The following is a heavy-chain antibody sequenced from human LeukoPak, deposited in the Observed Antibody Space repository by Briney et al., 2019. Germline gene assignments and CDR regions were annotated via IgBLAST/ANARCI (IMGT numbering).Heavy chain of an antibody. D-gene: IGHD3-10*01. V-gene: IGHV4-39*01. CDR2: IYYSGST. CDR3: ATIWFGESPPYYYYYGMDV. CDR1: GGSISSSSYY. Sequence: PSETLSLTCTVSGGSISSSSYYWGWIRQPPGKGLEWIGSIYYSGSTYYNPSLKSRVTISVDTSKNQFSLKLSSVTAADTAVYYCATIWFGESPPYYYYYGMDVWGQGTTVTVSS. J-gene: IGHJ6*02.